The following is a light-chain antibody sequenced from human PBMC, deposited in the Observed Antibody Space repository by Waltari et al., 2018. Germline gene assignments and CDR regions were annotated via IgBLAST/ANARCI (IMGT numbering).Light chain of an antibody. CDR3: MQGTQYPIT. CDR1: PSLGHRDGNTY. J-gene: IGKJ5*01. V-gene: IGKV2-24*01. CDR2: KIS. Sequence: DIVMTQTPLSSPVTLGQPASIPCRSSPSLGHRDGNTYLRWLQQRPGQPPRLLIYKISKRLSGVPDRFSGSGAGTDFTLEISRVEAEDVGVYYCMQGTQYPITFGQGTRLEIK.